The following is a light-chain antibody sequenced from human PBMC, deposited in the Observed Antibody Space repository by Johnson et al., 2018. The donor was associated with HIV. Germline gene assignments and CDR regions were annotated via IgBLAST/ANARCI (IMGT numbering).Light chain of an antibody. CDR3: GTWDSSLSAPYV. V-gene: IGLV1-51*02. Sequence: QSVLTQPPSVSAAAGQKVTISCSGSSSNIGNNYVFWYQQFPVTAPKLLIYENNKRPSGIPDRFSGSKSGTSATLGITGLQTGDEADYYCGTWDSSLSAPYVFGTGTKVTVL. J-gene: IGLJ1*01. CDR1: SSNIGNNY. CDR2: ENN.